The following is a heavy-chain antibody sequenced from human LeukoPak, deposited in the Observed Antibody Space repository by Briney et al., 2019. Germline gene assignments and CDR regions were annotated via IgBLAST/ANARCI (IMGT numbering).Heavy chain of an antibody. D-gene: IGHD2-2*01. CDR2: INPSGGST. J-gene: IGHJ4*02. CDR1: GYTFTSYY. CDR3: ASSYIVVVPAAMPNDY. V-gene: IGHV1-46*03. Sequence: ASVKVSCKASGYTFTSYYMHWVRQAPGQGLEWMGIINPSGGSTSYAQKFQGRVTMTRDTSTSKVYMELSSLRSEDTAVYYCASSYIVVVPAAMPNDYWGQGTLVTVSS.